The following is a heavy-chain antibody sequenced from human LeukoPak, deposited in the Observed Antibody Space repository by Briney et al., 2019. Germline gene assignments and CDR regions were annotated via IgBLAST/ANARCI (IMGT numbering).Heavy chain of an antibody. CDR2: INWNGGST. CDR3: VREDSVTLRYLDL. D-gene: IGHD2-21*02. Sequence: PGGSLRLSCTASGFTFDDYGMSWVRQAPGMGLEWVAGINWNGGSTTYADAVKGRVTISRHNGKNALYLHMNSLRDEDTALYYCVREDSVTLRYLDLWGQGTLVTVSS. CDR1: GFTFDDYG. V-gene: IGHV3-20*04. J-gene: IGHJ4*02.